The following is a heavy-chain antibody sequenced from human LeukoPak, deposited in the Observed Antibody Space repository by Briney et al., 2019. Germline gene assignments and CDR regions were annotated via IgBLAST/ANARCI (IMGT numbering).Heavy chain of an antibody. Sequence: AGSLRLSCAASGFTFSNDWMHWVRQAPGKGLVWVSRINTDGSSTTYADSVKGRFTISRDNAKNTLYLQMNSLRVEDTAVYYCARGRGGSYHYWGQETLVTVAS. J-gene: IGHJ4*02. CDR2: INTDGSST. CDR3: ARGRGGSYHY. V-gene: IGHV3-74*01. CDR1: GFTFSNDW. D-gene: IGHD1-26*01.